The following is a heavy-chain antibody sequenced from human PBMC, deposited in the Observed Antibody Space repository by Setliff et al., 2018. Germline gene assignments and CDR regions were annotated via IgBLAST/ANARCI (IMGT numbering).Heavy chain of an antibody. D-gene: IGHD6-6*01. CDR1: GYTSTSYD. CDR2: INPSGGST. V-gene: IGHV1-46*01. CDR3: AREQLVDRGFDY. Sequence: ASVKVSCKASGYTSTSYDITWVRQTPGQGLEWMGIINPSGGSTSYAQKFQGRVTMTRDTSTSTVYMELSSLRSEDTAVYYCAREQLVDRGFDYWGQGTLVTVSS. J-gene: IGHJ4*02.